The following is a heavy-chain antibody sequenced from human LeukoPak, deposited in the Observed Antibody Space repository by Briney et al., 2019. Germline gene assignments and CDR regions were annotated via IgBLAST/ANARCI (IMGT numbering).Heavy chain of an antibody. Sequence: SETLSLTCTVSGGSISNFIYSWNWIRQPPGEGLEWIGLFHHTEGSDYKPSLKSRVTISVDTSKNQFSLKLSSVTAADTAVYYCAGQYFYGSGSYFFDYWGQRTLVTVSS. D-gene: IGHD3-10*01. V-gene: IGHV4-30-2*01. CDR2: FHHTEGS. CDR1: GGSISNFIYS. CDR3: AGQYFYGSGSYFFDY. J-gene: IGHJ4*02.